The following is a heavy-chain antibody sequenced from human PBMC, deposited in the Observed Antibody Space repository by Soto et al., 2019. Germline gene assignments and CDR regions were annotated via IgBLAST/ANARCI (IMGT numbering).Heavy chain of an antibody. J-gene: IGHJ4*02. CDR3: ARDQALYWGYTDY. D-gene: IGHD3-16*01. V-gene: IGHV3-30-3*01. CDR2: ISYDGSNK. Sequence: QVQLVESGGGVVQPGRSLRLSCAASGFTFSSYAMHWVRQAPGKGLEWVAVISYDGSNKYYADSVKGRFTISRDNSKNTRYLQVNNLRVEDTAGYYCARDQALYWGYTDYWGQGTLVTVSS. CDR1: GFTFSSYA.